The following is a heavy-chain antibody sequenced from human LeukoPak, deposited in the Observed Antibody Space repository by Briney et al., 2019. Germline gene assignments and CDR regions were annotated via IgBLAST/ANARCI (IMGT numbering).Heavy chain of an antibody. J-gene: IGHJ4*02. Sequence: PGGSLRLSCAASGFTFDDYAMHWVRQAPGKGLEWVSGISWNSGSIGYADSVKGRFTISRDNAKNSLYLQMNSLRAEDTALYYCAKDIGGAVAGTGGGVSWGQGTLVTVSS. D-gene: IGHD6-19*01. V-gene: IGHV3-9*01. CDR1: GFTFDDYA. CDR2: ISWNSGSI. CDR3: AKDIGGAVAGTGGGVS.